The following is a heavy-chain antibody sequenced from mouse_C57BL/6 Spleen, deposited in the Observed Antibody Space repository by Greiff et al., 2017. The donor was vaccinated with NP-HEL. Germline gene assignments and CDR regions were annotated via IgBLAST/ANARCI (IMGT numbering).Heavy chain of an antibody. CDR1: GYAFSSSW. V-gene: IGHV1-82*01. J-gene: IGHJ4*01. D-gene: IGHD1-1*01. CDR3: ARDYGSSQAMDD. CDR2: IYPGDGDT. Sequence: QVQLQQSGPELVKPGASVKISCKASGYAFSSSWMNWVKQRPGKGLEWIGRIYPGDGDTNYNGKFKGKATLTADKSSSTAYMQLSSLTSEDSAVYFCARDYGSSQAMDDWGQGTSVTVSS.